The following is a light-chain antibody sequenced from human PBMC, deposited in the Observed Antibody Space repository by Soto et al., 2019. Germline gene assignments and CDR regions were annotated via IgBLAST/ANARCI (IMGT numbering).Light chain of an antibody. Sequence: QSALTQPASVSGSPGQSVTIPCTGTNSHLGNYKYVSWYQQYPGKPPQLLIYEVTNRPLGVSNRFSGSKSGNTASLTISGLQAEDEADYYCSSYTTTITVFGGGTKVTVL. CDR2: EVT. J-gene: IGLJ3*02. V-gene: IGLV2-14*01. CDR1: NSHLGNYKY. CDR3: SSYTTTITV.